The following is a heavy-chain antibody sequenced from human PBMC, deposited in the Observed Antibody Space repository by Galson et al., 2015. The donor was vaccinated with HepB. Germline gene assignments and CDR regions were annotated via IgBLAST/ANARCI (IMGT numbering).Heavy chain of an antibody. CDR2: IDPSRPYA. D-gene: IGHD2-15*01. CDR3: ARRYCTGGSCYSGFDY. J-gene: IGHJ4*02. Sequence: QSGAEVKKPGESLRISCQGSGYSFTTYWINWLRQMPGKGLEWVGRIDPSRPYADYSPSFRGHVTFSADQSINTAYLQWSSLKASDTAMYYCARRYCTGGSCYSGFDYWGQGTLVTVSS. CDR1: GYSFTTYW. V-gene: IGHV5-10-1*01.